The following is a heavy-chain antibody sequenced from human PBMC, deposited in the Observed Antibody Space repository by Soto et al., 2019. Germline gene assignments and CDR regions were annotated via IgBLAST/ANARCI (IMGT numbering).Heavy chain of an antibody. D-gene: IGHD1-7*01. V-gene: IGHV1-69*01. J-gene: IGHJ6*02. Sequence: QVQLVQSGAEVKKPGSSVKVSCKASGGTFSSYAISWVRQAPGQGLEWMGGIIPIFGTANYAQKFQGRVTITADESTSTAYMELSSLRSEDTAVYYCARDPGTGTTLYYSYGMDVWGQGTTVTVSS. CDR2: IIPIFGTA. CDR3: ARDPGTGTTLYYSYGMDV. CDR1: GGTFSSYA.